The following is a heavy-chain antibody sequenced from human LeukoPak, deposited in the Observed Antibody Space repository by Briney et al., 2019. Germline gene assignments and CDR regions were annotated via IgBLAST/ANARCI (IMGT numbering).Heavy chain of an antibody. V-gene: IGHV1-2*02. CDR2: INPNSGGT. D-gene: IGHD1-1*01. J-gene: IGHJ5*02. Sequence: ASVKISCKASGFTFTTYYIQWVRQAPGQGLEWMGWINPNSGGTNYAQRFQDRVTMTRDTSISNVYMELSRLTSEDRIMESRARVADSTGTTGIFTLYWFDPWGQGTLVTVSS. CDR1: GFTFTTYY. CDR3: ARVADSTGTTGIFTLYWFDP.